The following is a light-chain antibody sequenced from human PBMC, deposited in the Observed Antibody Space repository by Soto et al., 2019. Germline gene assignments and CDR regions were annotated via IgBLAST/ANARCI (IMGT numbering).Light chain of an antibody. CDR1: SSNIGSNT. CDR2: SNN. V-gene: IGLV1-44*01. Sequence: QSALTQPPSASGTPGQRVTISCSGSSSNIGSNTVNWYQQLPGTAPKLLIYSNNQRPSGVPDRFSGSKSGTSASLAISGLQSEGEADYYCAAWDDSLSGPLFGGGTKLTVL. CDR3: AAWDDSLSGPL. J-gene: IGLJ2*01.